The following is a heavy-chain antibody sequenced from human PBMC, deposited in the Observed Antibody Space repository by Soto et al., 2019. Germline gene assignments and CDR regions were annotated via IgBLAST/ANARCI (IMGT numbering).Heavy chain of an antibody. CDR3: ARGLGYCSSTNCYRFYFDN. J-gene: IGHJ4*02. CDR1: GFTFSSYE. V-gene: IGHV3-48*03. CDR2: ISSSGSTI. D-gene: IGHD2-2*01. Sequence: QPGGSLRLSCAASGFTFSSYEMNWVRQAPGKGLEWVSYISSSGSTIYYADSVKGRFTISRDNAKNSLYLQMNSLRAEDTAVYYCARGLGYCSSTNCYRFYFDNWGQGTLVTVSS.